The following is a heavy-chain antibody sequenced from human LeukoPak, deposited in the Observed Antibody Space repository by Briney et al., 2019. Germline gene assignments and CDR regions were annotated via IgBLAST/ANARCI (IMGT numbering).Heavy chain of an antibody. J-gene: IGHJ4*02. D-gene: IGHD6-6*01. CDR3: ARVLGSPGSKARPLGY. Sequence: GASVKVSCKASGYTFTSYDINWVRQDTRQGLEWMGWMNPNSGNTGYAQTFQGRVTMTRNTSISTAYMELSSLRSEDTAVYYCARVLGSPGSKARPLGYWGQGTLVTVSS. CDR1: GYTFTSYD. CDR2: MNPNSGNT. V-gene: IGHV1-8*01.